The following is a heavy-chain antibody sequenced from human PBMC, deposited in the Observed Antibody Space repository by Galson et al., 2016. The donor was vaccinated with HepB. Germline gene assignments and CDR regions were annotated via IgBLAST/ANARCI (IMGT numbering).Heavy chain of an antibody. CDR3: ARELHSSEWIFIDS. J-gene: IGHJ4*02. CDR1: GFTFSNYW. CDR2: INSDESWP. D-gene: IGHD3-3*01. Sequence: SLRLSCAASGFTFSNYWMHWVRQAPGKGLVWVSRINSDESWPSYADSVKGRFTISRDISKNTVYLQMDSLRADDTAVYYCARELHSSEWIFIDSWGQGTRVTVS. V-gene: IGHV3-74*01.